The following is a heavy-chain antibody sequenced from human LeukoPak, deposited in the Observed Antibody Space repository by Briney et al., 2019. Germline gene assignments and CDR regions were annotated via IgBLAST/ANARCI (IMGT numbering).Heavy chain of an antibody. J-gene: IGHJ3*01. CDR3: VKDRSGYYAYSFDV. D-gene: IGHD3-22*01. CDR2: ITGNGGST. V-gene: IGHV3-9*01. CDR1: GFTFNNYS. Sequence: GRSLRLSCAASGFTFNNYSMHWVRQAPGKGLEWVSGITGNGGSTGYADSVKGRFTISRDNAKNSLSLQMNSLRIEDTALYYCVKDRSGYYAYSFDVWGQGTMVTVSS.